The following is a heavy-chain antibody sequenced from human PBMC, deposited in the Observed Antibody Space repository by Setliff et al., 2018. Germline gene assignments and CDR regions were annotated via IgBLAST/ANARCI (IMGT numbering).Heavy chain of an antibody. CDR3: ARGGEGALGIPYYGMDV. CDR1: GGSISSGDYY. V-gene: IGHV4-30-4*08. CDR2: IYYSGRT. J-gene: IGHJ6*02. D-gene: IGHD2-21*01. Sequence: SETLSLTCTVSGGSISSGDYYWSWIRQPPGKGLEWIGYIYYSGRTYYNPSLKSRVTISVDTSKNQFSLKLSSVTAADTAVYYCARGGEGALGIPYYGMDVWGQGTTVTVSS.